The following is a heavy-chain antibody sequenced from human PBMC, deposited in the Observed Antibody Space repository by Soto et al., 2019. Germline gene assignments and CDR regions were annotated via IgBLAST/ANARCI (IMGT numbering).Heavy chain of an antibody. D-gene: IGHD2-2*01. V-gene: IGHV3-23*01. CDR3: AKDVIVPAAIHGWSYEYYYYYMDV. CDR2: ISGSGGST. CDR1: GFTFSSYA. Sequence: GGSLRLSCAASGFTFSSYAMSWVRQAPGKGLEWVSAISGSGGSTYYADSVKGRFTISRENSKNTLYLQMNSLRAEDTAVYYCAKDVIVPAAIHGWSYEYYYYYMDVWGKGTTVTVSS. J-gene: IGHJ6*03.